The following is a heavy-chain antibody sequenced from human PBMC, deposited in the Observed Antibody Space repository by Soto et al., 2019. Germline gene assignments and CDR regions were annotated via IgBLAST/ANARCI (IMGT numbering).Heavy chain of an antibody. CDR1: GLSLSNNA. Sequence: SGGSLRLSCAASGLSLSNNAMYWVRQAPGRGLQWVSAISAGGGAYYADSVKGRFTISRDNSQSTVYLLMNSLRAEDTALYFCAKRGGNGGTSATFYFDYWGQGLRVTVSS. CDR3: AKRGGNGGTSATFYFDY. D-gene: IGHD2-15*01. V-gene: IGHV3-23*01. CDR2: ISAGGGA. J-gene: IGHJ4*02.